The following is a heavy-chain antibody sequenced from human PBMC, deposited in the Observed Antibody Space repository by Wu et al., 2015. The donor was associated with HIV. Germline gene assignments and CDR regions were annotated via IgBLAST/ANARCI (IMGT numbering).Heavy chain of an antibody. CDR2: VIPFLGTA. CDR1: GGTFSSYA. CDR3: ARANGDYTSYGMDV. Sequence: QVQLVQSGAEVKKPGSSVKVSCKASGGTFSSYAISWVRQAPGQGLEWMGRVIPFLGTANYARKFQGKITITADESTTTAYIELRRLTSDDTAIYYCARANGDYTSYGMDVWGQGP. D-gene: IGHD2-8*01. J-gene: IGHJ6*02. V-gene: IGHV1-69*11.